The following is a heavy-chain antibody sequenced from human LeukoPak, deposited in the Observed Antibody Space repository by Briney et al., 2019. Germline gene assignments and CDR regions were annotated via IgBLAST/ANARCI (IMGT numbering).Heavy chain of an antibody. CDR3: AKDLGRYRNNFFDY. Sequence: GGSLRLSCAASGFTFSSYAMSWVRQAPGKGLEWVSVISGSGGSTYSADSVKGRFTISRDNSKNTLYLQMNSLRAEDTAVYYCAKDLGRYRNNFFDYWGQGNLVTVSS. J-gene: IGHJ4*02. CDR1: GFTFSSYA. D-gene: IGHD1-26*01. V-gene: IGHV3-23*01. CDR2: ISGSGGST.